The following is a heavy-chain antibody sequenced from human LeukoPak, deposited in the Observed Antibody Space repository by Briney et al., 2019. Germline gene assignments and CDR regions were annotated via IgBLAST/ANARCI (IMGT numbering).Heavy chain of an antibody. Sequence: PSETLSLTCAVYGGSFSGYYWSWIRQPPGKGLEWIGEINHSGNTNYNPSLKSRVTISVDTSKSQFSLKLSSVTAADTAVYYCASLLGYCSSISCVDPWGQGTLVTVSS. CDR1: GGSFSGYY. CDR2: INHSGNT. CDR3: ASLLGYCSSISCVDP. J-gene: IGHJ5*02. V-gene: IGHV4-34*01. D-gene: IGHD2-2*01.